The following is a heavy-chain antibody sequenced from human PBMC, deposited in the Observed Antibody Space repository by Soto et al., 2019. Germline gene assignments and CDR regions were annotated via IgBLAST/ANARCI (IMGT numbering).Heavy chain of an antibody. D-gene: IGHD3-16*01. CDR2: LYYSGST. J-gene: IGHJ4*02. Sequence: QVQLQESGPGLVKPSQTLSLTCTVSGGSISSGGYYWSWIRQHPGKGLEWIGYLYYSGSTYYNTSLKSRVTISVDTAKNQSSLKLSSVTAADTAVYYCARVLVVFGGVGHFAYWGQGTLVTVSS. CDR1: GGSISSGGYY. CDR3: ARVLVVFGGVGHFAY. V-gene: IGHV4-31*03.